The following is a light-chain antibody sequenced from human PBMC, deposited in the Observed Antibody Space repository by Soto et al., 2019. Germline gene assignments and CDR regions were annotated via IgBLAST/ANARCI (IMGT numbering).Light chain of an antibody. Sequence: EIVLTQSPATLSLSPGERATLSCRSSQSVSSYLAWYQHKPGQAPRLLIYDASTRATGIPARFSGSGSGTDFTLTISSLEPEDFAVYYCQQRSNWRTFGQGTKVDIK. CDR3: QQRSNWRT. CDR2: DAS. CDR1: QSVSSY. J-gene: IGKJ1*01. V-gene: IGKV3-11*01.